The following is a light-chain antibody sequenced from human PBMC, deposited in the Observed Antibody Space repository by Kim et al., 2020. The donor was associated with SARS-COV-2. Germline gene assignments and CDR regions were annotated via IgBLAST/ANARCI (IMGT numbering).Light chain of an antibody. Sequence: GPGVTVTFSGRSSNIGSNYVYWYQQLPGTAPILLIYCDNERPSGIPDRFSGSKSGTSASLAISRFRSGDEADYYCAVWDGSLGGAVFGGGTQLTVL. CDR1: SSNIGSNY. J-gene: IGLJ3*02. CDR2: CDN. CDR3: AVWDGSLGGAV. V-gene: IGLV1-47*02.